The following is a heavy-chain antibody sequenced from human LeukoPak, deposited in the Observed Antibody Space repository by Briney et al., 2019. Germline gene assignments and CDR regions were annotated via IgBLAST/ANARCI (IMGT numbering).Heavy chain of an antibody. D-gene: IGHD1-26*01. CDR2: MYTSART. Sequence: DPSETLSLTCTVSGGSISNYYWSWVRQPAGKGLGWIGRMYTSARTDYNPSLKSRVTMSVDTSKNQFSLKLSSVTAGDTAVYYCASGGNSGSYFEDWGQGTLVTVSS. CDR3: ASGGNSGSYFED. CDR1: GGSISNYY. J-gene: IGHJ4*02. V-gene: IGHV4-4*07.